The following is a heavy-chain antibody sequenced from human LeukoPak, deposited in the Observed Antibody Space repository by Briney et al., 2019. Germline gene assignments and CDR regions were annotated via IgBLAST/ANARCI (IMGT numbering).Heavy chain of an antibody. J-gene: IGHJ3*02. D-gene: IGHD3-22*01. Sequence: SETLSLTCTVSGGSISSGSYYWSWIRQPAGKGLEWIGRIYTSGSTNYNPSLKSRVTISVDTSKNQFSLKLSSVTAADTAVYYCARMDSGYYDSSGLDAFDIWGQGTMVTVSS. CDR1: GGSISSGSYY. CDR2: IYTSGST. CDR3: ARMDSGYYDSSGLDAFDI. V-gene: IGHV4-61*02.